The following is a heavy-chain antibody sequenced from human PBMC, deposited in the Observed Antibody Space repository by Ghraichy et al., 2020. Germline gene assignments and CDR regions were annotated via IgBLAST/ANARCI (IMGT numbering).Heavy chain of an antibody. Sequence: GGSLRLSCTASGFTFSTYDMHWVRQAPGKGLEWVAFIRDDGSNKYFLDSVKGRFTISRDNSKNTLYLQLNSRKAEDTAVYYCAKVYYDFWSDPSYHYYGMDVWGQGTTVTVSS. CDR1: GFTFSTYD. CDR2: IRDDGSNK. D-gene: IGHD3-3*01. CDR3: AKVYYDFWSDPSYHYYGMDV. V-gene: IGHV3-30*02. J-gene: IGHJ6*02.